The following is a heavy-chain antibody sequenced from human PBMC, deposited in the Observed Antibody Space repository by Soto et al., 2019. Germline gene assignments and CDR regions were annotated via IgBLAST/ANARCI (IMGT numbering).Heavy chain of an antibody. CDR2: INPGNSET. D-gene: IGHD2-15*01. V-gene: IGHV5-51*01. CDR1: GYSFINYW. J-gene: IGHJ4*02. Sequence: GESLKISCQASGYSFINYWIGWVRQLPGKGLEWMAIINPGNSETRYSPAFQGQVTISADRFITTVYLEWSSLKASDTAMYSCARPDNNYVASWGQGALVTVSS. CDR3: ARPDNNYVAS.